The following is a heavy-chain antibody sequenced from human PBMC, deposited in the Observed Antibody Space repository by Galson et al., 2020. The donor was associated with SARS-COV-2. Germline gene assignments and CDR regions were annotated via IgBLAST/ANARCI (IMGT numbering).Heavy chain of an antibody. Sequence: ALHGESLKISCAASGFTFSSYWMHWVRQAPGKGLVWVSRINSDGSSTSYADSVKGRFTISRDNAKNTLYLQMNSLRAEDTAVYYCARRLLGYCSSTSCYTRGYYYYYYGMDVWGQGTTVTVSS. CDR1: GFTFSSYW. V-gene: IGHV3-74*01. D-gene: IGHD2-2*02. CDR2: INSDGSST. CDR3: ARRLLGYCSSTSCYTRGYYYYYYGMDV. J-gene: IGHJ6*02.